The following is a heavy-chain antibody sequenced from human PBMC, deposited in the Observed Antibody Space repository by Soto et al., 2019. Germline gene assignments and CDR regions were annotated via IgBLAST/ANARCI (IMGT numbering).Heavy chain of an antibody. CDR1: GGSFSGYY. D-gene: IGHD3-3*01. V-gene: IGHV4-34*01. Sequence: SETLSLTCAVYGGSFSGYYWSWIRQPPGKGLEWIGEINHSGSTNYNPSLKSRVTISVDTSKNQFSLKLSSVTAADTAVYYCASRFLEWLYLLDGMDVWGQGITVTVSS. J-gene: IGHJ6*02. CDR2: INHSGST. CDR3: ASRFLEWLYLLDGMDV.